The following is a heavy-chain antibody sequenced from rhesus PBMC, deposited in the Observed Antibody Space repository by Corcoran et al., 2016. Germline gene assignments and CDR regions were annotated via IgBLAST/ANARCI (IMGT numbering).Heavy chain of an antibody. Sequence: EVQLVESGGGLAKPGGSLRLSCAASGFTFSDYYMDWVRQAPGKGLEWVSRISQSGGSTWYADSVKGRFNISRENAKNTLYLQMNSLRAEDTAVYYCARDHSSGWSGYGLDSWGQGVVVTVSS. D-gene: IGHD6S26*01. CDR2: ISQSGGST. CDR1: GFTFSDYY. J-gene: IGHJ6*01. CDR3: ARDHSSGWSGYGLDS. V-gene: IGHV3-178*01.